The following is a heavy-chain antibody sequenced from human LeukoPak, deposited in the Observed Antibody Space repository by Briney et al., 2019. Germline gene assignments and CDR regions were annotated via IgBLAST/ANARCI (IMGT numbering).Heavy chain of an antibody. J-gene: IGHJ5*02. CDR2: IYYSGST. D-gene: IGHD3-16*01. CDR3: ARFTPQGYGWGGYNRFDP. Sequence: SETLSLTCTVSGGSISSSTYYWGWIRQPPGKGLEWIGYIYYSGSTNYNPSLKSRVTISLDTSKNQFSLNLTSVTAADTAVYYCARFTPQGYGWGGYNRFDPWGQGTLVTVSS. V-gene: IGHV4-61*05. CDR1: GGSISSSTYY.